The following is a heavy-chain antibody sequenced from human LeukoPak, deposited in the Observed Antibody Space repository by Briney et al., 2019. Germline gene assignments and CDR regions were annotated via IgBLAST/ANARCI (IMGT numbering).Heavy chain of an antibody. D-gene: IGHD6-13*01. CDR2: ISGDGDNI. CDR1: GFTFGHYA. V-gene: IGHV3-43*02. J-gene: IGHJ2*01. CDR3: AKDGWKAAGYFDL. Sequence: GGSLRLSCTASGFTFGHYAMHWVRHVPGKGLEWISVISGDGDNIDYTDSVKGRFSVSRDNSKNSLYLQMSGLTIEDTALFYCAKDGWKAAGYFDLWGRGTAVTVSS.